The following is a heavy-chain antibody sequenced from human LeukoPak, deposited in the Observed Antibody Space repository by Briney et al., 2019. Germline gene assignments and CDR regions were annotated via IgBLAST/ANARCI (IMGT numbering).Heavy chain of an antibody. Sequence: SETLSLTCAVSGGSISSSNWWSWVRQPPGKGLEWIGEIYHSGSTNYNPSLKSRVTISVDKSKNQFSLKLSSVTAADTAVYYCARFIPLLWFGEFYGMDVWGQGTTVTVSS. J-gene: IGHJ6*02. D-gene: IGHD3-10*01. CDR1: GGSISSSNW. V-gene: IGHV4-4*02. CDR2: IYHSGST. CDR3: ARFIPLLWFGEFYGMDV.